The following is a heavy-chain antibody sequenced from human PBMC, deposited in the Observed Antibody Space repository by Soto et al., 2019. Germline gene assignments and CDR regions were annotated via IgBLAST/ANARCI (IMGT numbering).Heavy chain of an antibody. CDR3: ARAPPSCSGGSCYSRYYFDY. CDR1: GGSFSGYY. V-gene: IGHV4-34*01. J-gene: IGHJ4*02. Sequence: SETLSLTCAVYGGSFSGYYWSWIRQPPGKGLEWIGEINHSGSTNYNPSLTSRVTISVDTSKNQFSLKLSSVTAADTAVYYCARAPPSCSGGSCYSRYYFDYWGQGTLVTVSS. CDR2: INHSGST. D-gene: IGHD2-15*01.